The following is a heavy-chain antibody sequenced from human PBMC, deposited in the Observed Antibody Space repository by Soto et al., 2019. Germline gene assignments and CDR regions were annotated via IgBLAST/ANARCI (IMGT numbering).Heavy chain of an antibody. CDR3: ARGPTYQTYKDNRSAHQFDY. CDR2: IYYSGST. V-gene: IGHV4-30-4*01. Sequence: PSETLSLTCTVSGGSISSGDYFWSWIRQPPGKGLEWIGYIYYSGSTYYDPSLKSRVTISVDTSKNQFSLKLSSVTAADTAVYYCARGPTYQTYKDNRSAHQFDYWGQGTLVTSPQ. J-gene: IGHJ4*02. CDR1: GGSISSGDYF. D-gene: IGHD2-15*01.